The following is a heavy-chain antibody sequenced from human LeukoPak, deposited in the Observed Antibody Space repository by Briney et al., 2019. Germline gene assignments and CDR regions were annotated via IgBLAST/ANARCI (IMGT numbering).Heavy chain of an antibody. CDR2: ITGSSTWT. CDR1: GFTFSSYA. Sequence: GGSLTLSCAGSGFTFSSYAMSWVRQAPGKGLEWVSGITGSSTWTYYADSVRGRFTISRDNSKNTLHLQMNNLTADDTAIYYCARELVSLGTGYFDLWGRGTLVTVSS. V-gene: IGHV3-23*01. J-gene: IGHJ2*01. D-gene: IGHD7-27*01. CDR3: ARELVSLGTGYFDL.